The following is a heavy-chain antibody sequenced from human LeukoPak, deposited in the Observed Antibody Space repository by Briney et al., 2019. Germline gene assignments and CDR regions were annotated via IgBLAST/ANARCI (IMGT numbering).Heavy chain of an antibody. J-gene: IGHJ4*02. CDR2: ISGSGGST. D-gene: IGHD6-6*01. CDR1: GFTFSSYG. V-gene: IGHV3-23*01. Sequence: GGSLRLSCAASGFTFSSYGMHWVRQAPGKGLEWVSTISGSGGSTYYADSVKGRFTISRDNSKNTLYLQMNSLRAEDTAVYYCAKDRSIAARPAFDYWGQGTLVTVSS. CDR3: AKDRSIAARPAFDY.